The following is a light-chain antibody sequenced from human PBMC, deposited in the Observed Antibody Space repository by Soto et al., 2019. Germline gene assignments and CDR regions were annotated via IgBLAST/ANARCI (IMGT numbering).Light chain of an antibody. V-gene: IGKV1-12*01. Sequence: DIQMTQSPSSVSASAGDRVTITCRASQGISSWLAWYPQKPGKAPKVLIYAASSLQSGVPSRFRGSGSGTDFTLTISSLEPEDFATYYCQQANSFPFTFGRGTKVDIK. CDR3: QQANSFPFT. CDR1: QGISSW. CDR2: AAS. J-gene: IGKJ3*01.